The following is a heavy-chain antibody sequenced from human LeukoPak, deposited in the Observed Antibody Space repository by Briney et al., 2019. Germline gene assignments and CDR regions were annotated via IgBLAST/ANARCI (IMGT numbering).Heavy chain of an antibody. D-gene: IGHD3-3*02. J-gene: IGHJ3*01. V-gene: IGHV3-48*01. CDR1: GFNFLGYN. CDR3: ARLPTLENQMRHFSWDAFDL. CDR2: ISINGDTI. Sequence: GGSLRLSCAASGFNFLGYNMNWVRLGPGKGLEWIAYISINGDTIYYADSVKGRFAISRDNAKNSVFLQMSSLRAEDTAIYYCARLPTLENQMRHFSWDAFDLWAQGTMVTVSS.